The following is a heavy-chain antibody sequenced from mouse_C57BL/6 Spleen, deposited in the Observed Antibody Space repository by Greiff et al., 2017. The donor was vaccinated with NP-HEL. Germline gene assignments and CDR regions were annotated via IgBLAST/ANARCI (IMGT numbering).Heavy chain of an antibody. CDR1: GYAFSSSW. CDR3: AREAYDGYY. V-gene: IGHV1-82*01. CDR2: IYPGDGDT. J-gene: IGHJ2*01. D-gene: IGHD2-3*01. Sequence: QVQLKESGPELVKPGASVKISCKASGYAFSSSWMNWVKQRPGKGLEWIGRIYPGDGDTNYNGKFKGKATLTADKSSSTAYMQLSSLTSEDSAVYFCAREAYDGYYWGQGTTLTVSS.